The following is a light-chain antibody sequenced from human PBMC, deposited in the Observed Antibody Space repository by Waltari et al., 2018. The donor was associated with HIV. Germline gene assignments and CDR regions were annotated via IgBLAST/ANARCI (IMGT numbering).Light chain of an antibody. J-gene: IGLJ1*01. CDR2: GNS. CDR1: SSNIGAGYD. Sequence: QSVLTQPPSVSGAPGQRVTISCTGSSSNIGAGYDVHWYQQLPGTAPNLLIYGNSNRPSGVPDRFSGSKSGTSASLAITGLQAEDEADYYCQSYDSSLSRRVFGTGTKVTVL. CDR3: QSYDSSLSRRV. V-gene: IGLV1-40*01.